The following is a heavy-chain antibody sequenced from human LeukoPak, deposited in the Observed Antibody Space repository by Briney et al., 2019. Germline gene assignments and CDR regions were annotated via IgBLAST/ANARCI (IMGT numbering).Heavy chain of an antibody. V-gene: IGHV1-69*05. D-gene: IGHD3-3*01. CDR2: IIPIFGTA. Sequence: GSSVNVSCKASGGTFSSYAISWVRQAPGQGLEWMGGIIPIFGTANYAQKFQGRVTMTRDTSTSTVYMELSSLRSEDTAVYYCARGVHSVLEWLSSLYYYYGMDVWGQGTTVTVSS. CDR1: GGTFSSYA. J-gene: IGHJ6*02. CDR3: ARGVHSVLEWLSSLYYYYGMDV.